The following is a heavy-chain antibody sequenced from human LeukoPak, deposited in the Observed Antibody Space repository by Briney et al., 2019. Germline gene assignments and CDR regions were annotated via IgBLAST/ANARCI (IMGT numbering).Heavy chain of an antibody. Sequence: GGSLRLSCAASGFTFSSYGMHWVRQAPGKGLEWVAVISYDGSNKYYADSVKGRFTISRDNSKNTLYLQMNSLRAEDTAVYYCAKRMGPSIAAADLDYWGQGTLVTVSS. CDR1: GFTFSSYG. CDR3: AKRMGPSIAAADLDY. D-gene: IGHD6-13*01. J-gene: IGHJ4*02. V-gene: IGHV3-30*18. CDR2: ISYDGSNK.